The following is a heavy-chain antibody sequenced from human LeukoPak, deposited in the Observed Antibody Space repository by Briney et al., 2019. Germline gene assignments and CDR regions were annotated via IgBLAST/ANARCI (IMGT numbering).Heavy chain of an antibody. Sequence: SETLSLTCAVYGGSFSGYYWSWIRQPPGKGLEWIGEINHSGSTNYNPSLKSRVTISVDTSKNQFSLKLSSVTAADTAVYYCARRVAAAPRYYYYYYMDVWGKGTTVTVSS. D-gene: IGHD6-13*01. CDR3: ARRVAAAPRYYYYYYMDV. J-gene: IGHJ6*03. CDR1: GGSFSGYY. V-gene: IGHV4-34*01. CDR2: INHSGST.